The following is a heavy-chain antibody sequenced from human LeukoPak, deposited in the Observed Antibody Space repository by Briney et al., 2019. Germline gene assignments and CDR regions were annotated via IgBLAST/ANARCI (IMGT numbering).Heavy chain of an antibody. D-gene: IGHD1-26*01. CDR3: ATEEGATTGYFDY. CDR1: GYTFTSYD. V-gene: IGHV1-24*01. Sequence: ASVKVSCKASGYTFTSYDINWVRQATGQGLEWMGGFDPEDGETIYAQKFQGRVTMTEDTSTDTAYMELSSLRSEDTAVYYCATEEGATTGYFDYWGQGTVVTVSS. J-gene: IGHJ4*02. CDR2: FDPEDGET.